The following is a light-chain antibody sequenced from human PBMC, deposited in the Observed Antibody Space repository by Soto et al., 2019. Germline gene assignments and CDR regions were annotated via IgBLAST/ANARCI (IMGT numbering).Light chain of an antibody. V-gene: IGLV2-14*01. CDR1: SSDVGGYNY. Sequence: QSVLTQPASVSGSPGQSITISCTGTSSDVGGYNYVSWYQQHPGKAPKLMIYAVSNRPSGVSNRFSGSKPGNTATLTISGPQAEDEADYYCCSYTVSGTYVFGTGTKVTVL. CDR2: AVS. CDR3: CSYTVSGTYV. J-gene: IGLJ1*01.